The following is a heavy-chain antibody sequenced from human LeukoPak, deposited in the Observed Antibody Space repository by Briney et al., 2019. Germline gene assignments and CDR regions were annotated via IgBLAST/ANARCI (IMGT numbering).Heavy chain of an antibody. CDR3: AREWNSGYDDAFDI. D-gene: IGHD5-12*01. V-gene: IGHV3-30-3*01. J-gene: IGHJ3*02. Sequence: GGSLRLSCAASGFTFSNYAMHWVRQAPGKGLEWVAVISYDGSKKYYADSVKGRLTISRDESKSTLYLQMNSLRAEDTAVYYCAREWNSGYDDAFDIWGQGTMVTVSS. CDR1: GFTFSNYA. CDR2: ISYDGSKK.